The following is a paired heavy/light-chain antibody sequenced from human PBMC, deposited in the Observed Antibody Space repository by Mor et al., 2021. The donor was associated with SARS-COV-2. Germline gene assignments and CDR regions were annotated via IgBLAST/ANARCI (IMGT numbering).Heavy chain of an antibody. D-gene: IGHD5-12*01. V-gene: IGHV4-4*02. CDR1: GGSISSSNW. J-gene: IGHJ6*02. CDR3: ASQQYSGYDFDFYYYYGMDV. CDR2: IYHSGST. Sequence: QVQLQESGPGLVKPSGTLSLTCAVSGGSISSSNWWSWVRQPPGKGLEWIGEIYHSGSTNYNPSLKSRVTISVDKSKNQFSLKLSSVTAADTAVYYCASQQYSGYDFDFYYYYGMDVWGQGTTVTVSS.
Light chain of an antibody. CDR3: LQDYNYPRT. CDR2: AAS. CDR1: QGIRND. V-gene: IGKV1-6*01. J-gene: IGKJ2*01. Sequence: AIQMTQSPSSLSASVGDRVTITCRASQGIRNDLGWYQQKPGKAPKLLIYAASSLQSGVPSRFSGSGSGTDFTLTISSLQPEDFATYYCLQDYNYPRTFGQGTKLEIK.